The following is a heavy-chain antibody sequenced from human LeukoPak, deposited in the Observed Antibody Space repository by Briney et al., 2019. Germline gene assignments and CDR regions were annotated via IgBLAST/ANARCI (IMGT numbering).Heavy chain of an antibody. J-gene: IGHJ4*02. CDR1: GGSITSYSYY. CDR3: ARHRRGSGWPYYFDY. CDR2: IYYGGDT. V-gene: IGHV4-39*01. D-gene: IGHD6-19*01. Sequence: PSETLSLTCTVSGGSITSYSYYWGWIRQPPGKGLEWIASIYYGGDTNYNPSLKSRVTISVDTSKNQFSLKLISVTAADTAVYYCARHRRGSGWPYYFDYWGQGTLVAVSS.